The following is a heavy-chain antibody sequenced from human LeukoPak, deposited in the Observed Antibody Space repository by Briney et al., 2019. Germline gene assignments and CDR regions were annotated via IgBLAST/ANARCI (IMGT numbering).Heavy chain of an antibody. CDR1: DGSISSSSYY. CDR3: ARDDDSSGYYGH. J-gene: IGHJ4*02. V-gene: IGHV4-39*07. CDR2: IYYSGST. D-gene: IGHD3-22*01. Sequence: SETLSLTCTVSDGSISSSSYYWGWIRQPPGKGLEWIGSIYYSGSTYYNPSLKSRVTISVDTSKNQFSLKLSSVTAADTAVYYCARDDDSSGYYGHWGQGTLVTVSS.